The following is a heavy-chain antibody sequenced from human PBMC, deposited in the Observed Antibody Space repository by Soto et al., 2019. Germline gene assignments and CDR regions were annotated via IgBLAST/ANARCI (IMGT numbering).Heavy chain of an antibody. D-gene: IGHD2-21*02. J-gene: IGHJ4*02. V-gene: IGHV1-2*02. CDR3: AKDRKYGDYGYNFDY. Sequence: GASVKVSCKASGYNFVAYYMHWVRRAPGQGLEWMGWINPSSGATNFAERFQGRVTMTSDTSISTFYMEIKRLNSDDTAVYFCAKDRKYGDYGYNFDYWGQGTLVTVS. CDR1: GYNFVAYY. CDR2: INPSSGAT.